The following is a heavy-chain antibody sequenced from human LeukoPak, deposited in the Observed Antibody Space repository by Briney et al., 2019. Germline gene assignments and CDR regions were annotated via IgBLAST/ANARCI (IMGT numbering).Heavy chain of an antibody. CDR1: GFTVSSNY. V-gene: IGHV3-66*01. Sequence: GGSLRLSCAASGFTVSSNYMSWVRQAPGKGLAWVSVIYSDGSTYYADSVKGRFTISRDNSKNTLYLQMNSLRAEDTAVYYCARVQGGGLPRWYWGQGTLVTVSS. CDR3: ARVQGGGLPRWY. D-gene: IGHD2-15*01. J-gene: IGHJ4*02. CDR2: IYSDGST.